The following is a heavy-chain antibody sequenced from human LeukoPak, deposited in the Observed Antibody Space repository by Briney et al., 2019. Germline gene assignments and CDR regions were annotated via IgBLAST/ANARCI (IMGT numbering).Heavy chain of an antibody. V-gene: IGHV3-66*04. J-gene: IGHJ4*02. Sequence: GGSLRLSCAASGFTVSSNYMSWVRQAPGKGLEWVSVIYSGGSTYYADSVKGRFTVFRDTSKNTVYLQMNSLKDEDTAMYYCAKRSPVAVWGRGVLVTVSS. CDR2: IYSGGST. CDR1: GFTVSSNY. D-gene: IGHD6-19*01. CDR3: AKRSPVAV.